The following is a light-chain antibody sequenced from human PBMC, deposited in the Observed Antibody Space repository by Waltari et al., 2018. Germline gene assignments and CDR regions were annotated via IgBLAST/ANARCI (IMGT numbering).Light chain of an antibody. Sequence: DIQMTQSPSSVSASVGDTVTITCRASQDISNQLTWYQQKPGKAPKFLIYEASTLESGVPSRFSGSGSGTDFALTVRGLQPEDFATYYCQETNTFPITFGQGTRLEI. CDR2: EAS. CDR3: QETNTFPIT. J-gene: IGKJ5*01. CDR1: QDISNQ. V-gene: IGKV1D-12*01.